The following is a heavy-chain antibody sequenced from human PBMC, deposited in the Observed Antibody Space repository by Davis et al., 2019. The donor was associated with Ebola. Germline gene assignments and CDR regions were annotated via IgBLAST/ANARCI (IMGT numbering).Heavy chain of an antibody. CDR1: GYTFTSYA. CDR3: ARDLSYSYYYHYYGMDV. Sequence: ASVKVSCKASGYTFTSYAMHWVRQAPGQRLEWMGWISPYNGNTKYAQKFQGRVTMTTDTSTSTTYMELRSLSSVTAADTAVYYCARDLSYSYYYHYYGMDVWGQGTTVTVSS. CDR2: ISPYNGNT. V-gene: IGHV1-3*01. D-gene: IGHD3-10*01. J-gene: IGHJ6*02.